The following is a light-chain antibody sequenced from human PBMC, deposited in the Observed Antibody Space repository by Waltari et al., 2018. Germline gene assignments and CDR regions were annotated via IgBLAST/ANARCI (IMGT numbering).Light chain of an antibody. V-gene: IGKV4-1*01. J-gene: IGKJ2*01. Sequence: DIVMTQSPDYLAVSLGERATINYKSSQSILYSSNNKNYLAWYQQKPGQAPKLLIYWASTRESGVPDRFSGSGSGTDFTLTISSLQAEDVAVYHCQQYYSSPPTFGQGTKLEIK. CDR1: QSILYSSNNKNY. CDR3: QQYYSSPPT. CDR2: WAS.